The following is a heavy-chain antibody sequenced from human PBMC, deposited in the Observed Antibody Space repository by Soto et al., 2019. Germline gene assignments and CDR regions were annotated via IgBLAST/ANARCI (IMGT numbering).Heavy chain of an antibody. CDR3: ARTSEFGFRDWFDP. Sequence: QVQLQESGPGLVKPSQTLSLTCTVSGGSISSSGYHWSWIRQHPGKGPEWIGYISYRGSTYYNPSLKSRVTISVDTSKNQFSLKLISVTAADTAVYYCARTSEFGFRDWFDPWGQGTLVTVSS. D-gene: IGHD3-10*01. CDR1: GGSISSSGYH. CDR2: ISYRGST. V-gene: IGHV4-31*03. J-gene: IGHJ5*02.